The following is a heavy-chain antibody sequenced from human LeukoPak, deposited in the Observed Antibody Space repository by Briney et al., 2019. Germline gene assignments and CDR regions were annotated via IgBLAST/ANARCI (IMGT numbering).Heavy chain of an antibody. CDR3: ARVDWDIVVVPAAPFDY. CDR2: ISYDGSNK. D-gene: IGHD2-2*01. J-gene: IGHJ4*02. V-gene: IGHV3-30-3*01. CDR1: GFTFSSYA. Sequence: GGSLRLSCAASGFTFSSYAMHWVRQAPGKGLEWVAVISYDGSNKYYADSVKGRFTISRDNSKNTLYLQMNSLRAEDTAVYYCARVDWDIVVVPAAPFDYWGQGTLVTVSS.